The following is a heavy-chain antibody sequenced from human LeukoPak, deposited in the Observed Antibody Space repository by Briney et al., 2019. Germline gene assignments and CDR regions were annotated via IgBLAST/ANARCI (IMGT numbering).Heavy chain of an antibody. Sequence: ASVKVSCKASGYTFTNYGISWVRLAPGQGLEWMGWISAYNGDTKYAQKVQGRVTMTTDSSTNTAYMELRSLRPDDTAVYYCARPVSGDGTAAAQFDYWGQGTLVTVSS. D-gene: IGHD6-13*01. V-gene: IGHV1-18*01. CDR1: GYTFTNYG. CDR2: ISAYNGDT. J-gene: IGHJ4*02. CDR3: ARPVSGDGTAAAQFDY.